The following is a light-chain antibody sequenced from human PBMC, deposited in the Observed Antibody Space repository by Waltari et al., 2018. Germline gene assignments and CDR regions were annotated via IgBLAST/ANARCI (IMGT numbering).Light chain of an antibody. CDR1: NLDSYS. CDR2: DNS. Sequence: VLTQPPSLSVAPGQTAKITCGRTNLDSYSVHWYRPMPGQAPVVVPYDNSDRPPGIPERFSGSNSGNTATLTISRVEAGDEADYYCQVWDSNIDHGVFGGGTKLTVL. CDR3: QVWDSNIDHGV. J-gene: IGLJ3*02. V-gene: IGLV3-21*02.